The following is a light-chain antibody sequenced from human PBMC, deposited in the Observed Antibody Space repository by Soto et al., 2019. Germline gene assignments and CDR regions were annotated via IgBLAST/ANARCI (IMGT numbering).Light chain of an antibody. CDR3: QQYNHWPLYT. CDR1: QSVSRN. V-gene: IGKV3-15*01. Sequence: EVVMAQCPATLSVSPGERATLSCRASQSVSRNLAWYQQRPGRAPRLLIYDASTRATNIPTRFSGSGSGTEFTLTISSLQSEDFAVYYCQQYNHWPLYTFGQGTKLEIK. J-gene: IGKJ2*01. CDR2: DAS.